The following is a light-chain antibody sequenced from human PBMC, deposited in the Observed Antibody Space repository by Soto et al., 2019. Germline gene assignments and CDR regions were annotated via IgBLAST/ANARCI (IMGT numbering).Light chain of an antibody. J-gene: IGKJ5*01. CDR2: DVS. CDR3: QQYNNWPPWIT. Sequence: EIVMTQSPATLSVSPGDRATLSCRASQSVGSNLVWFQQKPGQAPRLLIYDVSTRATGVPVRFGGSGSGTEFTLTISSLQSEDFAVYYCQQYNNWPPWITFGQGTRLEIK. V-gene: IGKV3-15*01. CDR1: QSVGSN.